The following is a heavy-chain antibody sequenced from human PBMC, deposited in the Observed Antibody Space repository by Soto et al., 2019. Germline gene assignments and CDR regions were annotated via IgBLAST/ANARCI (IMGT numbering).Heavy chain of an antibody. CDR3: ARGDYSKYGLDF. CDR2: ISNSGST. J-gene: IGHJ4*02. D-gene: IGHD4-4*01. CDR1: GGSVSSGNYY. V-gene: IGHV4-30-4*01. Sequence: VQLQESGPGLVKPSQTLSLTSTVSGGSVSSGNYYWSWIRQPPGKGLEWIGHISNSGSTYYDQSRRSRLTISVGTSKYQFSLRLSSVTAADTAVYYCARGDYSKYGLDFWGPGTLVTVSS.